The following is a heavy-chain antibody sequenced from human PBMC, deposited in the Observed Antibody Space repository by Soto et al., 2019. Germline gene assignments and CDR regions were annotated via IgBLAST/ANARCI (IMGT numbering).Heavy chain of an antibody. CDR3: ARGGHDAFDI. J-gene: IGHJ3*02. CDR1: GGSFSGYY. Sequence: SETLSLTCAVYGGSFSGYYWSWIRQPPGKGLEWIGEINHSGSTNYNPSLKSRVTISVDTSKNQFSLKLSSVTAADTAVYYCARGGHDAFDIWGQGTMVTVSS. CDR2: INHSGST. V-gene: IGHV4-34*01.